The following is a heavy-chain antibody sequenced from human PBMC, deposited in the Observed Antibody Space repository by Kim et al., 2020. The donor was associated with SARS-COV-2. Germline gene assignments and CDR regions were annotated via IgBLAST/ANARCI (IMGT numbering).Heavy chain of an antibody. V-gene: IGHV3-11*01. D-gene: IGHD3-10*01. CDR1: GFTFSDYY. Sequence: GGSLRLSCAASGFTFSDYYMSWIRQAPGKGLEWVSYISSSGSTIYYADSVKGRFTISRDNAKNSLYLQMNSLRAEDTAVYYCAYRAVRGVIPLFFDYWGQGTLVTVSS. CDR3: AYRAVRGVIPLFFDY. J-gene: IGHJ4*02. CDR2: ISSSGSTI.